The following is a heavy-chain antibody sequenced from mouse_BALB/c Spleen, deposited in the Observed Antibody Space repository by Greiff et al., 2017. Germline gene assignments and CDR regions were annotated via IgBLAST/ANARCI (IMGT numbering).Heavy chain of an antibody. J-gene: IGHJ1*01. CDR1: GYAFSSYW. Sequence: QVQLQQSGAELVRPGSSVKISCKASGYAFSSYWMNWVKQRPGQGLEWIGQIYPGDGDTNYNGKFKGKATLTADKSSSTAYMQLSSLTSEDSAVYFCARSNFYWYFDVWGAGTTVTVSS. CDR2: IYPGDGDT. V-gene: IGHV1-80*01. CDR3: ARSNFYWYFDV.